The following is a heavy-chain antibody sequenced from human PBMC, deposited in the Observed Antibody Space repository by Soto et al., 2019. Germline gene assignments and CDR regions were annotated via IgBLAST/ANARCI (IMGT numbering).Heavy chain of an antibody. CDR1: GFTFNDYA. Sequence: EVQLLESGGDLVQPGGSLRLSCAASGFTFNDYALTWVRQVPGKGLEWVSSLSSRGFSTHYAESVKGRFTVTRDNSRSPVYLQTTSRRAEDTPVYYCARVRAVYCSNGLCRDAFDIWGQGTLVTVSS. D-gene: IGHD2-8*01. CDR3: ARVRAVYCSNGLCRDAFDI. J-gene: IGHJ3*02. CDR2: LSSRGFST. V-gene: IGHV3-23*01.